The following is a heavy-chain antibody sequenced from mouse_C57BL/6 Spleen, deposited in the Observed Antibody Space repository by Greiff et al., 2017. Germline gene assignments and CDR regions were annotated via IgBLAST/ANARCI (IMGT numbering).Heavy chain of an antibody. J-gene: IGHJ2*01. V-gene: IGHV1-69*01. D-gene: IGHD1-1*01. Sequence: QVQLQQSGAELVMPGASVKLSCKASGYTFTSYWMHWVKQRPGQGLEWIGEIDPSDSYTNYNQKFKGKSTLTVDKSSSTAYMQLSSLTSEDSAVYYCARSPLRVGYFDYWGQGTTLTVSS. CDR1: GYTFTSYW. CDR3: ARSPLRVGYFDY. CDR2: IDPSDSYT.